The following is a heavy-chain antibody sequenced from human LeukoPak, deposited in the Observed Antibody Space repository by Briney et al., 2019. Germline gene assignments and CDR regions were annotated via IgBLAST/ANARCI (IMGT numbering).Heavy chain of an antibody. CDR2: IIPIFGTA. Sequence: GASVKACCKASGGTFSSYAISWVRQAPGQGLEWMGGIIPIFGTANYAQKFQGRVTITADKSTSTAYIELSSLRSEDTAVYYCARVQDCSSTSCVWGQGTLVTVSS. J-gene: IGHJ4*02. V-gene: IGHV1-69*06. CDR3: ARVQDCSSTSCV. D-gene: IGHD2-2*01. CDR1: GGTFSSYA.